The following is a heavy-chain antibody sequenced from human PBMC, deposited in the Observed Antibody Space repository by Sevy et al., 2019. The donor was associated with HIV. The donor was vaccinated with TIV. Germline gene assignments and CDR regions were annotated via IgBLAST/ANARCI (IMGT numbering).Heavy chain of an antibody. Sequence: GGSLRLSCAASGFTFSSYAMSWVRQAPGKGLEWVSAISGSGGSTNYADSVKGRFTISRDNSKNTLYLQMNSLRAEDTAVYYCAKYAFYGDYVNYYYYYMDVWGKGTTVTVSS. V-gene: IGHV3-23*01. J-gene: IGHJ6*03. CDR1: GFTFSSYA. D-gene: IGHD4-17*01. CDR2: ISGSGGST. CDR3: AKYAFYGDYVNYYYYYMDV.